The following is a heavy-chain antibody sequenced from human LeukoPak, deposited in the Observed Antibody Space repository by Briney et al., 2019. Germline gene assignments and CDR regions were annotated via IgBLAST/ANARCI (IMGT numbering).Heavy chain of an antibody. J-gene: IGHJ3*02. D-gene: IGHD3-3*01. Sequence: ASETLSLTCTVSGGSISTSNYYWGWIRQPPGKGLEWIGNIFYSGSTYYSPSVKSRVTISLDTSRNQFSLKLNSVTAADTAVYYCARGDYDFWSGYEDAFDIWGQGTMVTVSS. CDR2: IFYSGST. CDR1: GGSISTSNYY. CDR3: ARGDYDFWSGYEDAFDI. V-gene: IGHV4-39*07.